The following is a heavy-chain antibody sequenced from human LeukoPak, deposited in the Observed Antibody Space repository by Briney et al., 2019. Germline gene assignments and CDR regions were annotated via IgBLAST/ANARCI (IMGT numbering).Heavy chain of an antibody. CDR1: GGSFSGYY. J-gene: IGHJ4*02. V-gene: IGHV4-34*01. CDR2: INHSGST. Sequence: SETLSLTCAVYGGSFSGYYWSWIRQPPGKGLEWIGEINHSGSTNYNPSLKSRVTISVDTSKNQFSLKLSSVTAADTAVYYCARGPNYGGNSKDFDDWGQGTLVTVSS. CDR3: ARGPNYGGNSKDFDD. D-gene: IGHD4-23*01.